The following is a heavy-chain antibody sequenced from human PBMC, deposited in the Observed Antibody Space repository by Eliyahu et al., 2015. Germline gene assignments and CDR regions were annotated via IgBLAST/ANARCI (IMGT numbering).Heavy chain of an antibody. CDR3: ARDLGAYKRAFDY. D-gene: IGHD3-16*01. Sequence: EVQLVESGGGLXQPGGSLRLXCXASGFXVXXHXMXWXRPAPRNGLEWLSVMYNGGATYYADSVKGRFTISRDNSKNTLYLQMNSLRADDTAVYYCARDLGAYKRAFDYWGQGTLVTVSS. CDR1: GFXVXXHX. J-gene: IGHJ4*02. CDR2: MYNGGAT. V-gene: IGHV3-53*01.